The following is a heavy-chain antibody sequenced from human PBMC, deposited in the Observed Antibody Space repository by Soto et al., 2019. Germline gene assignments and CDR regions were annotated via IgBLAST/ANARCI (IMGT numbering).Heavy chain of an antibody. D-gene: IGHD3-10*01. V-gene: IGHV2-26*01. CDR1: GFSLRNARMG. CDR3: ARMLAVNYYYYCVDV. Sequence: QVTLKESGPVLVKPTETLTLTCTVSGFSLRNARMGVSWIRQPPGKALEWLAHILSNDEKSYNKSLQTRLTISKDTSKSQVVLTMTYMDPVDTATYFCARMLAVNYYYYCVDVWGEGTTVTVSS. CDR2: ILSNDEK. J-gene: IGHJ6*02.